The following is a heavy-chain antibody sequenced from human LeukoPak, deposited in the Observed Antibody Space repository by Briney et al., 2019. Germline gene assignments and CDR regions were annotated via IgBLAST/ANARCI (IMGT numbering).Heavy chain of an antibody. CDR3: ATYSGYAAY. Sequence: GASVTVSCKVSGYTLTELAIHGVRQAPGRGLEWMGGFDPEDVETIYAQKSQGRVTMTEDTYTDTAYMELSSLRSEDTAVYYCATYSGYAAYWGQGTLVSVS. CDR1: GYTLTELA. D-gene: IGHD5-12*01. J-gene: IGHJ4*02. V-gene: IGHV1-24*01. CDR2: FDPEDVET.